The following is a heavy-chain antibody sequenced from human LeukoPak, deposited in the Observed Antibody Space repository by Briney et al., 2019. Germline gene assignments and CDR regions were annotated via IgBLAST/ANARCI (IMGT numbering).Heavy chain of an antibody. CDR2: IRSKAYGGTT. D-gene: IGHD1-14*01. CDR1: GFTFGDYA. Sequence: GGSLRLSCTASGFTFGDYAMSWVRQAPGKGLEWVGFIRSKAYGGTTEYAASVKGRFTISREDSNSAAYVQMNSLKTEDTAVYYCTARRGGSGLDYWGQGTLVTVSS. V-gene: IGHV3-49*04. CDR3: TARRGGSGLDY. J-gene: IGHJ4*02.